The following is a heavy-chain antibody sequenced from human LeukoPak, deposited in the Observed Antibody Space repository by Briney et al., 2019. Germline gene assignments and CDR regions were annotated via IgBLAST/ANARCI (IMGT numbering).Heavy chain of an antibody. Sequence: GGSLRLSCTASGFTFKSYTIHWVRHAPGKGLERVALISYDGSDKYKADSVKGRFTISRDNSKNTVYLQMNSLRVEDTAVYYCARGGAVIIDPSLGWFDPWGQGTLVTVSS. D-gene: IGHD3-22*01. J-gene: IGHJ5*02. V-gene: IGHV3-30*04. CDR1: GFTFKSYT. CDR2: ISYDGSDK. CDR3: ARGGAVIIDPSLGWFDP.